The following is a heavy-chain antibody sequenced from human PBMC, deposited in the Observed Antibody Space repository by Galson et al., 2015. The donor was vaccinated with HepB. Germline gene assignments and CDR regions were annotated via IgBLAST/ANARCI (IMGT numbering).Heavy chain of an antibody. J-gene: IGHJ4*02. CDR3: ARDRPAGRYDSSGYYYGSDY. CDR2: ISSSSSTI. Sequence: SLRLSCAASGFSFSGYSMNWVRQAPGKGLEWVSYISSSSSTIYYADSVKARFTISRDNAKNSLYLQMNSLRAEDTAVYYCARDRPAGRYDSSGYYYGSDYWGQGTLVTVSS. V-gene: IGHV3-48*01. D-gene: IGHD3-22*01. CDR1: GFSFSGYS.